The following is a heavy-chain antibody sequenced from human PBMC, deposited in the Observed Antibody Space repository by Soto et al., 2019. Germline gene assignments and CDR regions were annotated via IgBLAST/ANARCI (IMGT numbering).Heavy chain of an antibody. CDR3: ARRVCSGGSCYWFDP. D-gene: IGHD2-15*01. CDR1: GDSISSGPYY. V-gene: IGHV4-39*01. Sequence: SETLSLTCTVSGDSISSGPYYWGWIRQPPGKGLEWIGSFYYTGNTYYNPSLKSRVTISVGASKSQFSLKLSSVTAADTAVYYCARRVCSGGSCYWFDPWGQGTLVTVSS. CDR2: FYYTGNT. J-gene: IGHJ5*02.